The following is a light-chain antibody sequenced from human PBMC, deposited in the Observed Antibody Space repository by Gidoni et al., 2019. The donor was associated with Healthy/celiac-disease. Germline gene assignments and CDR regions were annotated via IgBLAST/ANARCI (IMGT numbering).Light chain of an antibody. V-gene: IGLV1-36*01. CDR1: SSNIGNNA. J-gene: IGLJ1*01. CDR2: YDD. CDR3: AAWDDSLNGYV. Sequence: QSVLTQPPSVSEAPRQRVTISCSGSSSNIGNNAVNWYQQLPGKAPKLLIYYDDLLPSGVSDRFSVSKSGTAASLASSGLQSEDEADYYCAAWDDSLNGYVFGTGTKVTVL.